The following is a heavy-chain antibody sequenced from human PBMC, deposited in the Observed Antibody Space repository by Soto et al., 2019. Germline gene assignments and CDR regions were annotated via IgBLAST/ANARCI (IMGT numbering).Heavy chain of an antibody. CDR3: ARVRIAARTGAYGMDV. CDR2: IYTSGST. Sequence: PSGTLSLTGTVSGGSISSYYWSWIRQPAGKGLEWIGRIYTSGSTNYNPSLKSRVTMSVDTPKNQFSLKLSSVTAADTAVYYCARVRIAARTGAYGMDVWGQGTTVTVSS. J-gene: IGHJ6*02. V-gene: IGHV4-4*07. D-gene: IGHD6-6*01. CDR1: GGSISSYY.